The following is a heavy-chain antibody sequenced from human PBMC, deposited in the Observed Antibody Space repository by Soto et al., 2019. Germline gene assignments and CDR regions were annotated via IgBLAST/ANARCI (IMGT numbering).Heavy chain of an antibody. CDR3: ARHGGAGIRGFDY. Sequence: QLQLQESGPGLVKPSETLSLTCTVSGGSISSSSYYWGWIRQPPGKGLEWIGSIYYSGSTYYNPSLKSRVTISVDTSKNQFSLKLSSVTAADTAVYYCARHGGAGIRGFDYWGQGTLVTVSS. D-gene: IGHD3-10*01. V-gene: IGHV4-39*01. CDR2: IYYSGST. J-gene: IGHJ4*02. CDR1: GGSISSSSYY.